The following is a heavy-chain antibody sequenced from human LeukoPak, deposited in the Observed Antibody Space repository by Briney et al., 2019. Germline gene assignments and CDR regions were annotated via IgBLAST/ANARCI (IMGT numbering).Heavy chain of an antibody. CDR3: AREPSGSGGYDY. V-gene: IGHV1-2*02. Sequence: ASVKVSCKASGGTFTNYAINWVRQAPGQGLEWLGRIIPILDVTNYVQKFQGRVTVTRDTSISTDYMEINGLTSDDTALYYCAREPSGSGGYDYWGQGTLVTVSS. J-gene: IGHJ4*02. CDR1: GGTFTNYA. CDR2: IIPILDVT. D-gene: IGHD3-10*01.